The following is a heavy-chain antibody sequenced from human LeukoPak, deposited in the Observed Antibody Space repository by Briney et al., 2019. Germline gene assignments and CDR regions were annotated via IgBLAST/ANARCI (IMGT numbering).Heavy chain of an antibody. V-gene: IGHV4-39*07. CDR3: ASIIRIQLWLPHDENYYMDV. J-gene: IGHJ6*03. Sequence: SETLSLTCTVSGGSISSSSYYWGWIRQPPGKGLEWIGSIYYSGRTNYNPSLKSRVTMSVGTSKNQFSLKLSSVTAADTAVYYCASIIRIQLWLPHDENYYMDVWGKGTTVTVSS. CDR1: GGSISSSSYY. D-gene: IGHD5-18*01. CDR2: IYYSGRT.